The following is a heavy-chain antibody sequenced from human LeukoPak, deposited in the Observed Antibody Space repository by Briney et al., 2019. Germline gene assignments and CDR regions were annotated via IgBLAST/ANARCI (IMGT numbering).Heavy chain of an antibody. D-gene: IGHD2-8*02. CDR2: INPNSGGA. V-gene: IGHV1-2*06. CDR3: ARDLSSTAYWEFDY. J-gene: IGHJ4*02. CDR1: GYTFTGYF. Sequence: GASVKVSCKASGYTFTGYFIHWVRQAPGRGLEWIGRINPNSGGAEYEQNFQGRVTMTRDTSINTAYMTLSGLTFDDTAMYYCARDLSSTAYWEFDYWGQGTVATVSS.